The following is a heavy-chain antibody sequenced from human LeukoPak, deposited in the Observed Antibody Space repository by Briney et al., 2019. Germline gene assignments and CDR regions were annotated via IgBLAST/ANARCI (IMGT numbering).Heavy chain of an antibody. J-gene: IGHJ4*02. V-gene: IGHV4-59*01. Sequence: SETLSLTCTVSGGSLSSYYWSWIRQPPGKGLEWIGYIYYSGSTNYNPSLKSRVTMSVDTSKNQFSLKLSSVTAADTAVYYCASIGYSSSWYYFDYWGQGTLVTVSS. CDR1: GGSLSSYY. CDR3: ASIGYSSSWYYFDY. CDR2: IYYSGST. D-gene: IGHD6-13*01.